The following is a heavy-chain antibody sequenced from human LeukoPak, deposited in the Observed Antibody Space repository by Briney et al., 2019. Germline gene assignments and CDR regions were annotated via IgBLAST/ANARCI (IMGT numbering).Heavy chain of an antibody. V-gene: IGHV6-1*01. CDR2: THYRSKWYN. CDR1: GDSVSSKSVT. D-gene: IGHD3-10*01. Sequence: SQTLSLTCAISGDSVSSKSVTWDWIRQSPSRGLEWLGRTHYRSKWYNDYAVSVKSRITINPDTSKNQFSLQLNSVTPEDTAVYYCARVWFGDQMGWFDPWGQGTLVTVSS. CDR3: ARVWFGDQMGWFDP. J-gene: IGHJ5*02.